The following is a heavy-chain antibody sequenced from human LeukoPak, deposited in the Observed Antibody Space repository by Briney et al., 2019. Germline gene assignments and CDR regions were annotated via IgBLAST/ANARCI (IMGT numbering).Heavy chain of an antibody. J-gene: IGHJ4*02. V-gene: IGHV4-34*01. CDR2: INHSGST. Sequence: SETLSLTCAVYGGSFSGYYWSWIRQPPGKGLEWMGEINHSGSTNYNPSLKSRVTISVDTSKNQFSLKLSSVTAADTAVYYCARGLRAGDFWSGYSSYYFDYWGQGTLVTVSS. CDR1: GGSFSGYY. CDR3: ARGLRAGDFWSGYSSYYFDY. D-gene: IGHD3-3*01.